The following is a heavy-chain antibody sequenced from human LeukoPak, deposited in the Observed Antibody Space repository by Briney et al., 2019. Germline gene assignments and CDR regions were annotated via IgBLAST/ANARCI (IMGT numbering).Heavy chain of an antibody. CDR1: GFTFSSYS. V-gene: IGHV3-48*01. Sequence: GRSLRLSCAASGFTFSSYSMNWVRQAPGKGLEWVSYISSSSSTIYYADSVKGRFTISRDNSKNTLYLQMNSLRAEDTAVYYCAREGGDMDGSGYKFDYWGQGTLVTVSS. CDR3: AREGGDMDGSGYKFDY. CDR2: ISSSSSTI. D-gene: IGHD3-22*01. J-gene: IGHJ4*02.